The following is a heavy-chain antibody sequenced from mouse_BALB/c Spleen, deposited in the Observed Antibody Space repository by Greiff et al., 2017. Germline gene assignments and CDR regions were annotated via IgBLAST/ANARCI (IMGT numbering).Heavy chain of an antibody. CDR1: GYAFTNYL. Sequence: QVHVKQSGAELVRPGTSVKVSCKASGYAFTNYLIEWVKQRPGQGLEWIGVINPGSGGTNYNEKFKGKATLTADKSSSTAYMQLSSLTSDDSAVYFCARYGPYAMDYWGKGTSGTVSS. J-gene: IGHJ4*01. V-gene: IGHV1-54*01. D-gene: IGHD1-1*02. CDR2: INPGSGGT. CDR3: ARYGPYAMDY.